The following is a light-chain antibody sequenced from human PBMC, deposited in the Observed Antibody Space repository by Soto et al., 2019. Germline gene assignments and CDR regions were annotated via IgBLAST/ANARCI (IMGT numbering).Light chain of an antibody. Sequence: QSALTQPASVSGSPGHSITISCTGTSSDVGGYDYVSWYQQHPGKVPKLMIYDVSSRPSGVSNRFSGSKSGNTASLTISGLQAEDEADYYCSSYASSSTLVFGGGTKLTVL. CDR2: DVS. V-gene: IGLV2-14*01. J-gene: IGLJ2*01. CDR1: SSDVGGYDY. CDR3: SSYASSSTLV.